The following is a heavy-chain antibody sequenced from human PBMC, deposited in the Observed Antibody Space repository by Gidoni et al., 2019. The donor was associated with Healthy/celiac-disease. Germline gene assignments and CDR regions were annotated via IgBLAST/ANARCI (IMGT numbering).Heavy chain of an antibody. Sequence: QVQLQESGPGLVKPSETLSLTCTVSGGSISSYYWSWIRQPPGKGLAWIGYIYYSGSTNYTPSLKSRVTISVDTSKNQFSLKLSSVTAADTAVYYCARLVVVTAMHFDYWGQGTLVTVSS. V-gene: IGHV4-59*01. CDR3: ARLVVVTAMHFDY. CDR1: GGSISSYY. D-gene: IGHD2-21*02. CDR2: IYYSGST. J-gene: IGHJ4*02.